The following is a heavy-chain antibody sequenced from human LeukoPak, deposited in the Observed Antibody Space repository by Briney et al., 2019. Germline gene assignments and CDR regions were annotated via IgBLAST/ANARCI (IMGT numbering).Heavy chain of an antibody. CDR1: GGSISSGSYY. Sequence: PSQTLSLTCTVSGGSISSGSYYWSWIRQPAGKGLEWIGRIYTSGSTNYNPSLKSRVTISVDTSKNQFSLKLSSVTAADTAVYYCARGSTRVTGTTGLRGQGTLVTVSS. V-gene: IGHV4-61*02. D-gene: IGHD1-20*01. CDR2: IYTSGST. J-gene: IGHJ4*02. CDR3: ARGSTRVTGTTGL.